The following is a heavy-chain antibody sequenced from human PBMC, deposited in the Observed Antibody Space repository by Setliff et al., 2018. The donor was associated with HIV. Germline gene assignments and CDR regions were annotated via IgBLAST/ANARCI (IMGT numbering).Heavy chain of an antibody. CDR2: IRYDGSNK. V-gene: IGHV3-30*02. D-gene: IGHD3-22*01. CDR1: GFIFSSYG. J-gene: IGHJ4*02. CDR3: ATIVESSGYHGGNYFNF. Sequence: GGSLRLSCAASGFIFSSYGMHWVRQAPGKGLEWVAFIRYDGSNKYYADSVKGRFTISRDNSKNTLYLQMNSLRAEDTAVYYCATIVESSGYHGGNYFNFWGRGSLVTVSS.